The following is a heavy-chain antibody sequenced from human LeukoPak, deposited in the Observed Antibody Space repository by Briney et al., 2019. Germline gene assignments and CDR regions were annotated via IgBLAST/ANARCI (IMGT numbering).Heavy chain of an antibody. J-gene: IGHJ4*02. Sequence: SETLSLTCTVSGGSVTTSTYYWGWIRQPPGKGLEWIGTIKNSGITHYNPSLKSRLTMSVDTSKNQFSLKLNSVTAADTAVYYCATRRSRSYSEYWGQGILVTVSS. CDR3: ATRRSRSYSEY. CDR1: GGSVTTSTYY. V-gene: IGHV4-39*01. CDR2: IKNSGIT. D-gene: IGHD2-15*01.